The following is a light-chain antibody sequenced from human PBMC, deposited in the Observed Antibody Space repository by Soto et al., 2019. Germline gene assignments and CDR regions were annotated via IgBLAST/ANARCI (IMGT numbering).Light chain of an antibody. Sequence: QPVLTQPASVSGSPGQSITISCTGTSSDVGGYNYVSWYQQQSGKAPKLMIHEVSNRPSGVSNRFSGSKSGNTASLTISGLQAEDEADYYCSSYTSSRAYVFGIGTKLTVL. CDR3: SSYTSSRAYV. CDR2: EVS. J-gene: IGLJ1*01. CDR1: SSDVGGYNY. V-gene: IGLV2-14*01.